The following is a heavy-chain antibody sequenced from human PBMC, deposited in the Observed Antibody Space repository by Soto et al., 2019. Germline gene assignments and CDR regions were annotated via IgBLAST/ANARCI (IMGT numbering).Heavy chain of an antibody. Sequence: PSETLSLTCTVSGGSINSNSYYWGWIRQPPGKGLEWIGYIYYSGSTNYNPSLKSRVTISVDTSKNQFSLKLSSVTAADTAVYYCARGWGRIFDYWGQGTLVTVSS. CDR2: IYYSGST. D-gene: IGHD7-27*01. CDR1: GGSINSNSYY. CDR3: ARGWGRIFDY. J-gene: IGHJ4*02. V-gene: IGHV4-61*05.